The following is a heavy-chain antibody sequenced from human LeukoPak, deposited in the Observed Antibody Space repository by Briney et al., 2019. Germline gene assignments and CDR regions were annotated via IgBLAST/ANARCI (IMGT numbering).Heavy chain of an antibody. CDR1: GYTFTSYD. Sequence: ASVKVSCKASGYTFTSYDINWVRQATGQGLEWMGWMNPNSGNTGYAQKFQGRVTMTRNTSISTAYMELSSLRSEDTAVYYCARRGREYYDFWSGYYMDVWGKGTMVTVSS. CDR2: MNPNSGNT. CDR3: ARRGREYYDFWSGYYMDV. J-gene: IGHJ6*03. D-gene: IGHD3-3*01. V-gene: IGHV1-8*01.